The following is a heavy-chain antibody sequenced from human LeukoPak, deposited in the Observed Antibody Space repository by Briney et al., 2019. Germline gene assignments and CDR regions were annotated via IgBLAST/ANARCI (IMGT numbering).Heavy chain of an antibody. CDR1: GYTFTGYY. J-gene: IGHJ6*03. CDR2: INPNSGGT. V-gene: IGHV1-2*02. D-gene: IGHD4-17*01. CDR3: ARVRSRSGYYYYYMDV. Sequence: ASVKVSCKASGYTFTGYYMHWVRQAPGQGLEWMGWINPNSGGTNYAQKFQGRVTMTRDTSISTAYMELSRLRSDDTAVYYCARVRSRSGYYYYYMDVWGKGTTVTVSS.